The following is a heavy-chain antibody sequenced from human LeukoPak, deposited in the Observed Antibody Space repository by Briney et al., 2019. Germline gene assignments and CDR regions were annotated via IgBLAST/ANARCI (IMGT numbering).Heavy chain of an antibody. CDR3: ARDGDFWSGYMDV. Sequence: GGSLRLSCAASGFTFSRYWMSWVRQAPGKGLEWVASINQDESAKFYVDSVRGRFTISRDNAKNSLFLQMNSLRAEDTAVYYCARDGDFWSGYMDVWGKGTTVTVSS. CDR2: INQDESAK. D-gene: IGHD3-3*01. CDR1: GFTFSRYW. V-gene: IGHV3-7*01. J-gene: IGHJ6*03.